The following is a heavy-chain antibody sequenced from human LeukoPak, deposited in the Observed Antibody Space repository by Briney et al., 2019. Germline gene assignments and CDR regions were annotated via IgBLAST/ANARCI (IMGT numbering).Heavy chain of an antibody. CDR3: ARDGYSSSWYTGYYYYGMDV. Sequence: ASVKVSCKASGYTFTSYYMHWVRQAPGQGLEWMGIINPSGGSTSYAQKFQGRVTITADESTSTAYMELSSLRSEDTAVYYCARDGYSSSWYTGYYYYGMDVWGQGTTVTVSS. D-gene: IGHD6-13*01. J-gene: IGHJ6*02. CDR2: INPSGGST. V-gene: IGHV1-46*01. CDR1: GYTFTSYY.